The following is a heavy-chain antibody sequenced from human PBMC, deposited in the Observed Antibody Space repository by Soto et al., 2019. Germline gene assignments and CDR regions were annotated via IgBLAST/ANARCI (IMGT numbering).Heavy chain of an antibody. CDR3: ARGRILSGGAFDI. V-gene: IGHV4-34*01. J-gene: IGHJ3*02. CDR1: GVSFSGYY. CDR2: INHSGSS. D-gene: IGHD2-15*01. Sequence: QVQLQQWGAGLLKPSETLSLTCAVYGVSFSGYYWSWIRQPPGKGLEWIGEINHSGSSNYNPSLKRRVTISVDTSKTQFSLKLSSVTAADTAVYYCARGRILSGGAFDIWGQGTMVTVSS.